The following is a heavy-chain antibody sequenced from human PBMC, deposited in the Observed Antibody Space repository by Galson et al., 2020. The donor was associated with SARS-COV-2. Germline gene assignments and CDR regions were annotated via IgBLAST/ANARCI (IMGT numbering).Heavy chain of an antibody. CDR1: GDSISDSSFY. D-gene: IGHD1-26*01. CDR3: GGGGRLIIDY. J-gene: IGHJ4*02. V-gene: IGHV4-61*01. CDR2: VYYSGST. Sequence: ASETLSLTCTVSGDSISDSSFYWSWIRQSPGKGLEWIGNVYYSGSTNYNPSLKSRVAISVDTSKNQFSLNLKSVTAADTAVYYCGGGGRLIIDYWAQGTLVTVSS.